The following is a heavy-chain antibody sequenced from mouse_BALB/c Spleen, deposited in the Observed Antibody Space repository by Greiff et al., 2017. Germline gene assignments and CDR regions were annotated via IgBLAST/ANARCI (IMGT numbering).Heavy chain of an antibody. CDR2: ISSGGST. CDR3: AKLLTGKYFDV. J-gene: IGHJ1*01. Sequence: DVMLVESGGGLVKPGGSLKLSCAASGFTFTSYAMSWVRQTPEKRLEWVASISSGGSTYYTDSVKGRFTISRDNARNILYLQMSSLRSEDTAMYYCAKLLTGKYFDVWGEGTTVTVSS. CDR1: GFTFTSYA. V-gene: IGHV5-6-5*01. D-gene: IGHD4-1*01.